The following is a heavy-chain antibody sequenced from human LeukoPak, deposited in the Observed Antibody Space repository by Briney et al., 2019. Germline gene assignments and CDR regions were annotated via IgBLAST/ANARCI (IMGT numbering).Heavy chain of an antibody. D-gene: IGHD3-22*01. J-gene: IGHJ4*02. CDR1: GYTFTSYG. Sequence: ASVKVSCKASGYTFTSYGISWVRQAPGQGLEWMGWINPNSGGTDYAQKFQGWVTMTRDTSISTAYMELSRLRSDDTAVYYCARARDYYDSSGYYSFDYWGQGTLVTVSS. CDR3: ARARDYYDSSGYYSFDY. CDR2: INPNSGGT. V-gene: IGHV1-2*04.